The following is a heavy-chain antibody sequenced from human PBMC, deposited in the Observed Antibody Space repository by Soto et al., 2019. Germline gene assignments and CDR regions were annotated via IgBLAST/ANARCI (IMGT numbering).Heavy chain of an antibody. CDR3: ARGFSNSVTTRFDS. CDR1: GESFGAYY. J-gene: IGHJ4*02. V-gene: IGHV4-34*01. Sequence: VHLQQWGAGLLRPSETLSLTCTVSGESFGAYYWSWIRQSPGTGLEWIGEVYHSGDTKYNPSLKSRVTISEDPSKNQFSLRMTSMTAADTGVDYCARGFSNSVTTRFDSWGQGTLVTVSS. D-gene: IGHD4-17*01. CDR2: VYHSGDT.